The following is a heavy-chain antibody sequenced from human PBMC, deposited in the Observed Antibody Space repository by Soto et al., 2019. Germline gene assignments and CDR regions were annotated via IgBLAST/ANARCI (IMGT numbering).Heavy chain of an antibody. D-gene: IGHD6-19*01. CDR2: ISGSGGST. CDR3: AKRLKQWLVREAFDY. J-gene: IGHJ4*02. V-gene: IGHV3-23*01. CDR1: GFTFSSYA. Sequence: EVQLLESGGGLVQPGGSLRLSCAASGFTFSSYAMSWVRQAPGKGLEWVSAISGSGGSTYYADSVKGRFTISRDNSKNTLYLQMNSLSAEDTDVYYCAKRLKQWLVREAFDYWGQGTLVTVSS.